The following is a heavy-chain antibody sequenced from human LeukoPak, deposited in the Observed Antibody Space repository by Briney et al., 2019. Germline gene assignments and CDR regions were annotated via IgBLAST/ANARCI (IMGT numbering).Heavy chain of an antibody. CDR2: IKGDGTST. V-gene: IGHV3-74*01. J-gene: IGHJ4*02. D-gene: IGHD4-17*01. CDR1: GFTFSTYW. CDR3: ARASTTVPNLLDH. Sequence: GGSLRLSCAASGFTFSTYWMHWVRQAPGKGLVWVARIKGDGTSTIYADSVKGRFTISRDNSKNTLYLQTSSLRAEDTAVYYCARASTTVPNLLDHLGRGTLVTVSS.